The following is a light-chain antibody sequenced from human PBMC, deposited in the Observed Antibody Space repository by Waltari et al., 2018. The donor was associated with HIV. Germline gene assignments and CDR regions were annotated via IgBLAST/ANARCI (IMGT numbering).Light chain of an antibody. CDR1: QSISSW. CDR3: QQYNSYSPEGPIT. Sequence: DIQMTQSPSTLSASVGDRVTITCRASQSISSWLAWYQQKPGKAPKLLIYKASSLESGVPSRFSVSGSGTEFTLTISSLQPDDFATYYCQQYNSYSPEGPITFGQGTRLEIK. J-gene: IGKJ5*01. CDR2: KAS. V-gene: IGKV1-5*03.